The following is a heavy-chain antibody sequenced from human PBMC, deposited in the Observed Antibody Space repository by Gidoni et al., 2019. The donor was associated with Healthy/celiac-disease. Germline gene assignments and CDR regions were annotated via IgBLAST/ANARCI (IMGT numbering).Heavy chain of an antibody. CDR2: IIPIFGTA. J-gene: IGHJ5*02. CDR1: GGTFSSYA. Sequence: QVQLVQSGAEVKQPGSSLKVSCKASGGTFSSYAISWVRQAPGQGLEWMGGIIPIFGTANYAQKVQGRVTITADESTSTAYMELSSLRSEDTAVYYCARGEVVAATSWFDPWGQGTLVTVSS. V-gene: IGHV1-69*01. D-gene: IGHD2-15*01. CDR3: ARGEVVAATSWFDP.